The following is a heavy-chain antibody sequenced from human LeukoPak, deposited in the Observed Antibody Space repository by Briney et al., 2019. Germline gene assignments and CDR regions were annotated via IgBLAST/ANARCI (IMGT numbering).Heavy chain of an antibody. CDR2: INHSGST. CDR3: ASEYYYDSSGYYYMGYFDY. D-gene: IGHD3-22*01. Sequence: SETLSLTCAVYGGSFSGYYWSWIRQPPGKGLEWIGEINHSGSTNYNPSLKSRVAISVDTSKNQFSLKLSSVTAADTAVYYCASEYYYDSSGYYYMGYFDYWGQGTLVTVSS. CDR1: GGSFSGYY. V-gene: IGHV4-34*01. J-gene: IGHJ4*02.